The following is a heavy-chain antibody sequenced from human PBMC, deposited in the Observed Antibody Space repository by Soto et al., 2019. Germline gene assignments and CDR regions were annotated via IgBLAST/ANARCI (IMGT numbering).Heavy chain of an antibody. CDR1: GGTFSSYA. V-gene: IGHV1-69*13. CDR3: ARVSYYYDSSGEYNWFDP. CDR2: IIPIFGTA. Sequence: SVKVSCKASGGTFSSYAISWVRQAPGQGLEWMGGIIPIFGTANYAQKFQGRVTITADESTSTAYMELSSLRSEDTAVYYCARVSYYYDSSGEYNWFDPWGQGTLVTVSS. D-gene: IGHD3-22*01. J-gene: IGHJ5*02.